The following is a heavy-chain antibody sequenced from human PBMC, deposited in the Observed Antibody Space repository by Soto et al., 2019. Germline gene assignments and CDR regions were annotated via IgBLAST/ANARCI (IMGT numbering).Heavy chain of an antibody. Sequence: ASVKVSCKASGYTFTSYYMHWVRQAPGQGLEWMGIINPSGGSTSYAQKFQGRVTMTRDTSTSTVYMELSSLRSEDTAVYYCARVKGARYSYGHGYYFDYWGQGTLVTVSS. D-gene: IGHD5-18*01. CDR1: GYTFTSYY. J-gene: IGHJ4*02. CDR3: ARVKGARYSYGHGYYFDY. CDR2: INPSGGST. V-gene: IGHV1-46*03.